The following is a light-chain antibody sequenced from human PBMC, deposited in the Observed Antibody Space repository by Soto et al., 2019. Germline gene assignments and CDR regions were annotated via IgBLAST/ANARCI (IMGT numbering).Light chain of an antibody. CDR1: NSDVGSYNL. V-gene: IGLV2-23*02. J-gene: IGLJ1*01. CDR2: EVS. Sequence: QSALTQPASVSGSPGQSITISCTGTNSDVGSYNLVSWYQQHPGKAPKVMIYEVSKRPSGVPNRFSGSKSGNTASLTISELQAEDEADYYCCSYAGSSTYVFGTGTKVTVL. CDR3: CSYAGSSTYV.